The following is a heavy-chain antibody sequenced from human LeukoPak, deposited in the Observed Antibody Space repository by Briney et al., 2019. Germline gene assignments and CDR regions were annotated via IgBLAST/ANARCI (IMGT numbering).Heavy chain of an antibody. Sequence: PGGSLRLSCAASGSTFSSYSMHWVRQAPGKGLVWVSRISSDGSNTNYADSVKGRFTISRDNAKNTLYLQMNSLRAEDTALYYCARQNRDFDYWGQGTLVTVSS. CDR1: GSTFSSYS. D-gene: IGHD1-14*01. V-gene: IGHV3-74*01. CDR3: ARQNRDFDY. J-gene: IGHJ4*02. CDR2: ISSDGSNT.